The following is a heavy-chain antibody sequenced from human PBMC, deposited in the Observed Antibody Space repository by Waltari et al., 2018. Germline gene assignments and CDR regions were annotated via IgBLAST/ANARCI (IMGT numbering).Heavy chain of an antibody. Sequence: QLQLQESGPGLVKPSETLSLTCTVSGCSISSSSYYWGLIRQPPGKGLEWIGTIDYSGSTYYNPSLKSRVTISVDTSKNQFSLRLSSVTAADTAVYYCASPNGSSYWYFDLWGRGTLVTVSS. D-gene: IGHD6-6*01. J-gene: IGHJ2*01. CDR2: IDYSGST. V-gene: IGHV4-39*01. CDR3: ASPNGSSYWYFDL. CDR1: GCSISSSSYY.